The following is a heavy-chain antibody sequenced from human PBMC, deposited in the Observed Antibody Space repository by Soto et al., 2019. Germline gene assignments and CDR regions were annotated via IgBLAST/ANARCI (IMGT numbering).Heavy chain of an antibody. Sequence: QVQLVQSGAEVKKPGASVKVSCKASGYTFTSYGISWVRQAPGQGLEWMGWISAYNGNTNYAQKLHGRVTMTTDTSTSTAYMELRSLRSDDTAVYYCAREVLFSYAPDLNWFDPWGQGTLVTVSS. D-gene: IGHD3-16*01. J-gene: IGHJ5*02. CDR1: GYTFTSYG. CDR3: AREVLFSYAPDLNWFDP. CDR2: ISAYNGNT. V-gene: IGHV1-18*01.